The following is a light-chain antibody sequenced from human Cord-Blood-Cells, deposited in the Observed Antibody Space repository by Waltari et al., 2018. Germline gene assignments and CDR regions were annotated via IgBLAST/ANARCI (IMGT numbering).Light chain of an antibody. CDR1: QSISSY. V-gene: IGKV1-39*01. J-gene: IGKJ4*01. CDR3: QQSYSTPPLT. Sequence: DIQMTPSPSSLSASVGDRVTITCRASQSISSYLNWYQQKPGKAPKLMIYAASSLQSRVPSRFSGSGSGTDFTLTISSLQPEDFATYYCQQSYSTPPLTFGGGTKVEIK. CDR2: AAS.